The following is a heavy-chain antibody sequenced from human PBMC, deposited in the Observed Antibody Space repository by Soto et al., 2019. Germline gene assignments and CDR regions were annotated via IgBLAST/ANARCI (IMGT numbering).Heavy chain of an antibody. V-gene: IGHV3-13*01. J-gene: IGHJ2*01. Sequence: PGGSLRLSCAASGFSCSSYDMHWVRKATGKGLEWVSAIGPAGDTYYPGSVKRRFTISRENAKNSLSLQMKGLTAWDTAVYYCARGPPFDYGGKNWYLDLGGRGAMVT. D-gene: IGHD4-17*01. CDR1: GFSCSSYD. CDR3: ARGPPFDYGGKNWYLDL. CDR2: IGPAGDT.